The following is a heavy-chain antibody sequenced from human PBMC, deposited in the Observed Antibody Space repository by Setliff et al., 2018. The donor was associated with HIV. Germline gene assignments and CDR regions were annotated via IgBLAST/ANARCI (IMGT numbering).Heavy chain of an antibody. CDR2: IYTTGST. Sequence: KPSETLSLTCTVSGDSISNYYWSWVRQPPGKGLEWIGYIYTTGSTNYNPSLKSRVTMSVDTSKNQFSLRLTSVTAADTAVYFCARRSDWFDPWGQGTLVTVSS. V-gene: IGHV4-4*09. J-gene: IGHJ5*02. CDR1: GDSISNYY. CDR3: ARRSDWFDP.